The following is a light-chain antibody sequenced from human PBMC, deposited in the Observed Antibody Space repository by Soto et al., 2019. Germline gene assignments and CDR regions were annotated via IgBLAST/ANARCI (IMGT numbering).Light chain of an antibody. Sequence: QAVVTQPPSASGTPGQRVTISCSGSSSNIGINTVNWYQQLPGTAPRVLIYSNNQRPSGVPDRFSGSKSGTSASLAISGLQSEDDADYYCAAWDDSLIGVVFGGGTKVTVL. CDR1: SSNIGINT. CDR2: SNN. J-gene: IGLJ2*01. V-gene: IGLV1-44*01. CDR3: AAWDDSLIGVV.